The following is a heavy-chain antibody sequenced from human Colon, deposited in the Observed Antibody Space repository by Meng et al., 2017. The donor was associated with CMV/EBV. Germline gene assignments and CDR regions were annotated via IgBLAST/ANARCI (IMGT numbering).Heavy chain of an antibody. D-gene: IGHD2-8*01. V-gene: IGHV3-21*04. Sequence: GESLKISCAASGFTLNNYNMHWVRQAPGRGLEWVSFITSDSNVIRYVDSVKGRFSISRDNAKNSLYLQMNSLRAEDTAVYYCAKDSYCTNGVCYTSYYYYGMDAWGQGTTVTVSS. CDR3: AKDSYCTNGVCYTSYYYYGMDA. CDR2: ITSDSNVI. CDR1: GFTLNNYN. J-gene: IGHJ6*02.